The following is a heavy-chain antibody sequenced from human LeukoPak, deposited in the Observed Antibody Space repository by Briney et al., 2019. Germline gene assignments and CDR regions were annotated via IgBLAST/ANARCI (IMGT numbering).Heavy chain of an antibody. Sequence: SETLSLTCTVSGGSISSSSYYWGWIRQPPGRGLEWIGSIYYSGSNYYNPSLKSRVTISVDTSKHQFSLKLSSVTAADTAVYDCAILGRSSYYYLDYWGQGTLVTVSS. CDR3: AILGRSSYYYLDY. CDR1: GGSISSSSYY. CDR2: IYYSGSN. V-gene: IGHV4-39*01. D-gene: IGHD2-15*01. J-gene: IGHJ4*02.